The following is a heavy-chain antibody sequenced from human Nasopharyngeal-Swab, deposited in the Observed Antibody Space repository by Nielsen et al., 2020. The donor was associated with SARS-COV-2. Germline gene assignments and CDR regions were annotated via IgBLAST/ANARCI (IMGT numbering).Heavy chain of an antibody. CDR2: INAGNCNT. D-gene: IGHD6-19*01. Sequence: WLRQAPGQRLEWMGWINAGNCNTKYSQKFQGRVTITRDTSASTAYMELSSLRSEDTAVYYCARGVDSVAGDYWGQGTLVTVSS. CDR3: ARGVDSVAGDY. V-gene: IGHV1-3*01. J-gene: IGHJ4*02.